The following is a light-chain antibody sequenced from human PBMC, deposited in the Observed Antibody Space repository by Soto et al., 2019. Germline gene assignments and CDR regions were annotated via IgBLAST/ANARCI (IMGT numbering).Light chain of an antibody. CDR1: QGIGSA. Sequence: AIQLTQSPSSLSASVGDRVSLTCRASQGIGSALAWYQLKPGAAPTLLIYDASTLESGVPSRFSGSRSGADFTLTISSLQPEDFATYYCQNFRSSAISFGGGTKVEIK. CDR3: QNFRSSAIS. CDR2: DAS. V-gene: IGKV1-13*02. J-gene: IGKJ4*01.